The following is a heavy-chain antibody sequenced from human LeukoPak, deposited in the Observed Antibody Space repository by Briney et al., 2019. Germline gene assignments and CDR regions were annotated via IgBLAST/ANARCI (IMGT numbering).Heavy chain of an antibody. J-gene: IGHJ3*02. CDR2: ISGSGGST. D-gene: IGHD5-12*01. CDR3: GRVKEASAFDI. Sequence: PGGSLRLSCAASRFTFSSYAMSWVRQAPGKGLEWVSAISGSGGSTYYADSVKGRFTISRDNAKNSLYLQMNSLRAEDTAVYYCGRVKEASAFDIWGQGTMVTVSS. CDR1: RFTFSSYA. V-gene: IGHV3-23*01.